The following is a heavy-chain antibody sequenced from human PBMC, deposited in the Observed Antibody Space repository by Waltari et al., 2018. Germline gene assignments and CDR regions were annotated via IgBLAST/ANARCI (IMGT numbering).Heavy chain of an antibody. J-gene: IGHJ6*02. Sequence: HVQLQESGPGLVKPSDTLSLTCAVSGYSISSGYYWGWSRQPPGKGLEWIGSIYHSGNTYYNPSLKSRVTISVDTSKNQFSLKLSSVTAADTAVYYCARHTSGYEPGYYYYGMDVWGQGTTVTVSS. D-gene: IGHD5-12*01. CDR3: ARHTSGYEPGYYYYGMDV. CDR2: IYHSGNT. CDR1: GYSISSGYY. V-gene: IGHV4-38-2*01.